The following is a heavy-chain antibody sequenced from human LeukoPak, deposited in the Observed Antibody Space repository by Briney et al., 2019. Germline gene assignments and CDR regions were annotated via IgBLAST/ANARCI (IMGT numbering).Heavy chain of an antibody. CDR3: ATLLDYDILTGYYNWFDP. CDR1: GYTFTGYY. J-gene: IGHJ5*02. CDR2: INPNSGGT. V-gene: IGHV1-2*06. D-gene: IGHD3-9*01. Sequence: ASVKVSCKASGYTFTGYYMHWVRQAPGQGLEWMGRINPNSGGTNYAQKFQGRVTMTRDTSISTAYMELSRLRSDGTAVYYCATLLDYDILTGYYNWFDPWGQGTLVTVSS.